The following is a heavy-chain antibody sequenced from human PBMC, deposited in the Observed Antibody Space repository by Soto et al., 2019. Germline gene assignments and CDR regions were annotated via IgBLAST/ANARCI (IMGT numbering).Heavy chain of an antibody. Sequence: ASVKVSFKASGDSFANYVIYWVRQAPGQRLEWMGWINAGNGNTKYSQKFQGRVTITRDTSATTAYMELSSLRSEDTAVYYCARVGTTVTTYWYFDLWG. CDR2: INAGNGNT. CDR3: ARVGTTVTTYWYFDL. J-gene: IGHJ2*01. V-gene: IGHV1-3*01. D-gene: IGHD4-17*01. CDR1: GDSFANYV.